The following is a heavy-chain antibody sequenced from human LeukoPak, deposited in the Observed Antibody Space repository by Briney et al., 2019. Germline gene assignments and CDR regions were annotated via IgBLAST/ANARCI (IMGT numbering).Heavy chain of an antibody. CDR1: GDSITSGGYY. CDR2: VYLSGYT. Sequence: SQTLSLTCSVSGDSITSGGYYWSWIRQPAGKGLEWIGRVYLSGYTNDNPSLKSRVTISADTSKNQFFLKLSSVTAADTAVYYCARGRDIVVVPATNAFDIWGQGTMVTVSS. J-gene: IGHJ3*02. CDR3: ARGRDIVVVPATNAFDI. D-gene: IGHD2-2*01. V-gene: IGHV4-61*02.